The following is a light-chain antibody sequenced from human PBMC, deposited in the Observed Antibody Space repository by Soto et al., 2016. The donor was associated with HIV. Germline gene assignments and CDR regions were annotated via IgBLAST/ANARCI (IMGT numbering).Light chain of an antibody. CDR3: QVWDSSSDHVV. CDR2: DDS. CDR1: NIASES. J-gene: IGLJ2*01. Sequence: SFVLTQPPSVSVAPGETARITCGRNNIASESVHWYQQRPGQAPVLVVYDDSDRPSGIPERFSGSNSINTATLTISRVEAGDEADYYCQVWDSSSDHVVFGGGTKLTVL. V-gene: IGLV3-21*02.